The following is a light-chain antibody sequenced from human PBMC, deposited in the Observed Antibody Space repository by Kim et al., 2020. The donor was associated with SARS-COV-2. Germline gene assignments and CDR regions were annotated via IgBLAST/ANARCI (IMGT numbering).Light chain of an antibody. CDR1: PSVRSY. Sequence: SPGERASLSLRASPSVRSYLAWYQQKPGQAPRPLIYGASTRATVIPARFSGSGSGTEFTLTISSLQSEDFAVYYCQQYNNWPPDTFGQGTKLEI. CDR2: GAS. J-gene: IGKJ2*01. V-gene: IGKV3-15*01. CDR3: QQYNNWPPDT.